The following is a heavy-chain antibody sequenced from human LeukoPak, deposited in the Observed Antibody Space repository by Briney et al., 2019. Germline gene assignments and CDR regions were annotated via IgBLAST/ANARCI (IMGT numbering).Heavy chain of an antibody. J-gene: IGHJ4*02. CDR1: GGSISSSSYY. Sequence: SETLSLTCTVSGGSISSSSYYWGWIRQPPGKGLEWIGSIYYSGSTYYNPSLKSRVTISVDTSKNQFSLKLSSVTAADTAVYYCARSYQMLSLANWGRGSLVTVSS. CDR3: ARSYQMLSLAN. CDR2: IYYSGST. V-gene: IGHV4-39*01. D-gene: IGHD2-8*01.